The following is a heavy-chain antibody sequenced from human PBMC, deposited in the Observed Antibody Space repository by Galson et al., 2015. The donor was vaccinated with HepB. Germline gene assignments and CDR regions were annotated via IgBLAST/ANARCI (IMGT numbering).Heavy chain of an antibody. Sequence: SLRLSCAASGFTFNIYAMNWVRQAPGKGLEWVSAVSANADITYYSDFGKGRFTISRDNSKNTLYLQMNSLRAEDTAIYYCAKAKMVRGVNVYYAMDVWGRGTTVTVAS. V-gene: IGHV3-23*01. CDR1: GFTFNIYA. D-gene: IGHD3-10*01. CDR3: AKAKMVRGVNVYYAMDV. J-gene: IGHJ6*02. CDR2: VSANADIT.